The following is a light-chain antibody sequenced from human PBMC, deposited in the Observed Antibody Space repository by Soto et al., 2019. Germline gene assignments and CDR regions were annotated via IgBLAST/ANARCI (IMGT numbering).Light chain of an antibody. J-gene: IGLJ2*01. CDR3: ATWDDSLDGVV. CDR2: SNT. CDR1: SSNIGSHT. V-gene: IGLV1-44*01. Sequence: QSVLTQPPSASGTPGQTIAISCSGGSSNIGSHTVNWYQQLPGTAPRLLIYSNTQRPSVVPDRFSGSKSGTSASLAITGLQSDSEGDYYCATWDDSLDGVVFGGGTKLTVL.